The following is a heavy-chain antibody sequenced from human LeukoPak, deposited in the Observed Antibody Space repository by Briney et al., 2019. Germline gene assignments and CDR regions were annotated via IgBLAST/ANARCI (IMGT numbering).Heavy chain of an antibody. J-gene: IGHJ4*02. CDR1: GYTFTGYY. V-gene: IGHV1-2*06. CDR3: ARDPTWGSRRRENY. D-gene: IGHD3-16*01. CDR2: INPNSGGT. Sequence: ASVKVSCKASGYTFTGYYMHWVRQAPGQGLEWMGRINPNSGGTNYAQKFQDRVTMTRDTSISTAYMELSRLRSDDTAVYYCARDPTWGSRRRENYWGQGTLVTVSS.